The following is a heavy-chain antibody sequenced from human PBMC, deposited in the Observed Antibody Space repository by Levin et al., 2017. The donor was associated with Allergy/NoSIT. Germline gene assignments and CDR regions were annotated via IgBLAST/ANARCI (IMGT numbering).Heavy chain of an antibody. D-gene: IGHD4-17*01. J-gene: IGHJ6*03. Sequence: GESLKISCAASGFTFSDYYMSWIRQAPGKGLEWVSYISSSSSYTNYADSVKGRFTISRDNAKNSLYLQMNSLRAEDTAVYYCARCNIYGDYPRSCYYMDVWGKGTTVTVSS. CDR3: ARCNIYGDYPRSCYYMDV. CDR1: GFTFSDYY. V-gene: IGHV3-11*03. CDR2: ISSSSSYT.